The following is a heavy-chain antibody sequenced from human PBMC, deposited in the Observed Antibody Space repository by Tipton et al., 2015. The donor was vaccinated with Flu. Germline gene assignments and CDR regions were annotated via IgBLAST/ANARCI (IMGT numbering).Heavy chain of an antibody. CDR2: IDATYDT. D-gene: IGHD1-1*01. J-gene: IGHJ3*02. CDR3: ARGVLERRNFYAFDN. Sequence: SLRLSCAASGFSFSPYDMHWVRQVAGRDPEWVATIDATYDTHYSDSVKGRSTISRGNAENSLYLQMNTLRVGDTATYYCARGVLERRNFYAFDNWGQGTVVTVSS. V-gene: IGHV3-13*01. CDR1: GFSFSPYD.